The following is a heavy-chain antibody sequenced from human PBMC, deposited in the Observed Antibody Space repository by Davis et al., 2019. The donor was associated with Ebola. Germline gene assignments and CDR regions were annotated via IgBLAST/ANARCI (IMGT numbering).Heavy chain of an antibody. Sequence: GGSLRLSCAASGFTFSSYAMSWVRQAPGKGLEWVSAISGSGGSTYYADSVKGRFTISRDNAKNSLYLQMNSLRAENTAVYYCARTGFRLFDYWGQGTLVTVSS. CDR2: ISGSGGST. J-gene: IGHJ4*02. CDR1: GFTFSSYA. D-gene: IGHD1-14*01. V-gene: IGHV3-23*01. CDR3: ARTGFRLFDY.